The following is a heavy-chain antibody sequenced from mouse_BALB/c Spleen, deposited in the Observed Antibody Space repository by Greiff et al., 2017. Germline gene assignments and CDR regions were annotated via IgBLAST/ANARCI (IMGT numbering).Heavy chain of an antibody. CDR3: ARHPYGLYYFDY. D-gene: IGHD1-2*01. Sequence: EVHLVESGGGLVQPGGSLKLSCAASGFTFSSYTMSWVRQTPEKRLEWVAYISNGGGSTYYPDTVKGRFTISRDNAKNTLYLQMSSLKSEDTAMYYCARHPYGLYYFDYWGQGTTLTVSS. CDR2: ISNGGGST. CDR1: GFTFSSYT. J-gene: IGHJ2*01. V-gene: IGHV5-12-2*01.